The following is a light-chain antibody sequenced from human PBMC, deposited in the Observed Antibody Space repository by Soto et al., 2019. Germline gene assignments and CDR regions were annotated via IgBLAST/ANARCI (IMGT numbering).Light chain of an antibody. CDR3: KSYAGTHTYV. CDR2: EVG. J-gene: IGLJ1*01. V-gene: IGLV2-8*01. Sequence: QSALTQPASASGSPGQSVTISCTGTKNDIGVYDYVSWYQHHPGKAPRLIIYEVGHRPSGVPDRFSGSKSGNTASLTVSGVQAADESDYFCKSYAGTHTYVFGSGTKLTVL. CDR1: KNDIGVYDY.